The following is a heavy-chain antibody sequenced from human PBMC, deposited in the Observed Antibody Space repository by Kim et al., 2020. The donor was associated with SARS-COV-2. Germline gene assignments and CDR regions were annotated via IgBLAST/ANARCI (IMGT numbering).Heavy chain of an antibody. CDR3: AITEVYYDSSGYAFDAFD. V-gene: IGHV4-34*01. J-gene: IGHJ3*02. D-gene: IGHD3-22*01. Sequence: SETLSLTCAVYGGSFSGYYWSWIRQPPGKGLEWIGEINHSGSTNYNPSLKSRVTISVDTSKNQFSLKLSSVTAADTAVYYCAITEVYYDSSGYAFDAFD. CDR2: INHSGST. CDR1: GGSFSGYY.